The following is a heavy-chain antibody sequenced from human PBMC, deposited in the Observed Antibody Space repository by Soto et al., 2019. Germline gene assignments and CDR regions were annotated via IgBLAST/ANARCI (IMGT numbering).Heavy chain of an antibody. CDR2: IYYSGST. J-gene: IGHJ4*02. CDR1: GGSITSSYY. D-gene: IGHD2-2*02. Sequence: QLQLQESGPGLVKPSETLSLTCTVSGGSITSSYYWGWIRQPPGKGPEWIGSIYYSGSTYYNPSLRHRFTISVDTSKNQFSLKLSSLTDADTAVYYCATIPATTILTDYWGQGTLVTVSS. V-gene: IGHV4-39*01. CDR3: ATIPATTILTDY.